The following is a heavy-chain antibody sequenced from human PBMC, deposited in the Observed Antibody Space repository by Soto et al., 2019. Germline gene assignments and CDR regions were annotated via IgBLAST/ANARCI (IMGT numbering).Heavy chain of an antibody. CDR2: IYSGGST. V-gene: IGHV3-53*01. J-gene: IGHJ4*02. CDR3: ARSSGCGGDCYSPSYYDY. CDR1: GFTVSSTY. D-gene: IGHD2-21*02. Sequence: GGSLRLSCAASGFTVSSTYMSWARQAPGKGLEWVSVIYSGGSTYYAASVQARFTISRDNSKNPLYLQMNSLRAEDTAVYYCARSSGCGGDCYSPSYYDYWGQGTLVTVAS.